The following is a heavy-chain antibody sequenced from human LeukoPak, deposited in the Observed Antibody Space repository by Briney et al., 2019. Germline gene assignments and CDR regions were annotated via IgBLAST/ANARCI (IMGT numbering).Heavy chain of an antibody. Sequence: SETLSLTCTVSGSSISSYYWSWIRQPAGKGLEWIGRIYTSGSTNYNPSLKSRVTMSVDTSKNQFSLKLSSVTAADTAVYYCARHKFLTRAAAGDDYWGQGTLVTVSS. D-gene: IGHD6-13*01. CDR1: GSSISSYY. V-gene: IGHV4-4*07. J-gene: IGHJ4*02. CDR3: ARHKFLTRAAAGDDY. CDR2: IYTSGST.